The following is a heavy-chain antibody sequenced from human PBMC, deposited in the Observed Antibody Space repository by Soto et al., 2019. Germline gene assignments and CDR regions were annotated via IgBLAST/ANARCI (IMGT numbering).Heavy chain of an antibody. CDR3: VKDRGLYSSSSGLDY. D-gene: IGHD6-6*01. CDR2: INYNGDST. J-gene: IGHJ4*02. Sequence: GGSLSLSCSAPGFTFRTYAMHWVRQAPGKGLEYVSAINYNGDSTYYTDSVKGRFTISRDNSKNTLYLQMSSLRAEDTAVYYCVKDRGLYSSSSGLDYWGQGTLVTVSS. V-gene: IGHV3-64D*06. CDR1: GFTFRTYA.